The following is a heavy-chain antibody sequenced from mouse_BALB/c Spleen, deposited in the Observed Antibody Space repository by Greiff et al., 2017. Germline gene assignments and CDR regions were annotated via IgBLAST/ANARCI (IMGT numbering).Heavy chain of an antibody. D-gene: IGHD2-4*01. V-gene: IGHV1S81*02. CDR2: INPSNGGT. CDR1: GYTFTSYY. J-gene: IGHJ4*01. Sequence: VQLQESGAELVKPGASVKLSCKASGYTFTSYYMYWVKQRPGQGLEWIGEINPSNGGTNFNEKFKSKATLTVDKSSSTAYMQLSSLTSEDSAVYYCTRSGHYDYDVAMDYWGQGTSVTVSS. CDR3: TRSGHYDYDVAMDY.